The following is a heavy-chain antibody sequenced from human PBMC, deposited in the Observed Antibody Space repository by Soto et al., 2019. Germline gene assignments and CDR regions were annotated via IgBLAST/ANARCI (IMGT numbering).Heavy chain of an antibody. V-gene: IGHV4-39*01. D-gene: IGHD3-3*02. CDR3: ASPKIAFYNWFDP. CDR2: IYYSGST. J-gene: IGHJ5*02. Sequence: SETLSLTCTVSGGSISSSSYYWGWIRQPPGKGLEWIGSIYYSGSTYYNPSLKSRVTIFVDTSKNQFSLKLSSVTAADTAVYYCASPKIAFYNWFDPWGQGTLVTVSS. CDR1: GGSISSSSYY.